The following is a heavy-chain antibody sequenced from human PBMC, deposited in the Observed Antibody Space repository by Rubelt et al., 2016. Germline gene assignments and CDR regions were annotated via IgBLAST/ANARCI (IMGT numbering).Heavy chain of an antibody. CDR3: ARGARWLHADFRV. V-gene: IGHV7-4-1*02. D-gene: IGHD5-12*01. CDR2: INTNTGNP. Sequence: QVQLVQSGSELKKPGASVKVSCKASGYTFTTYPMNWVRQAPGQGLEWMGWINTNTGNPTYAHGFPGRFVFSLDTSVSTAYLQISSRMAEDPAFYYCARGARWLHADFRVWGQGTLVTVSS. CDR1: GYTFTTYP. J-gene: IGHJ4*02.